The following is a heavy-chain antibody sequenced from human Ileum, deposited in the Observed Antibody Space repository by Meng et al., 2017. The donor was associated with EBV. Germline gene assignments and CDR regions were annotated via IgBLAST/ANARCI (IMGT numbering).Heavy chain of an antibody. V-gene: IGHV4-39*07. CDR1: GGSISNENDY. D-gene: IGHD6-19*01. Sequence: QLPLQEAGPGLVKPSEPLSLPCTVSGGSISNENDYWGWIRQPPGKGLEWIGSMYYSGSTYYNPSLKSRVTMSLDTSKNQFSLQLTSVTAADTALYYCATRVAAVKYYFDYWGQGTLVTVSS. CDR2: MYYSGST. J-gene: IGHJ4*02. CDR3: ATRVAAVKYYFDY.